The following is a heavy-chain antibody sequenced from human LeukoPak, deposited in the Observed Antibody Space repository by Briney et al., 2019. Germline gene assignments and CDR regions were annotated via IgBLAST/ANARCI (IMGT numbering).Heavy chain of an antibody. CDR2: IYPEDSDT. D-gene: IGHD6-19*01. Sequence: GESLKISCKGSGYSFSNYWIGWVRQMPGKGLEWVGIIYPEDSDTRYSPSFQGQVTISVDKSISTAYLQWRSLKASDTAMYYCARQDGSGWDRIDYWGQGTLVTVSS. CDR3: ARQDGSGWDRIDY. CDR1: GYSFSNYW. J-gene: IGHJ4*02. V-gene: IGHV5-51*01.